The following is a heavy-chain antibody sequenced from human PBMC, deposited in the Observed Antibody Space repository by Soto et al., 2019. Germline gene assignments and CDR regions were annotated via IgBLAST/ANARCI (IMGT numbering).Heavy chain of an antibody. V-gene: IGHV1-3*01. CDR3: ARDRCSSTSCYKSAFDI. J-gene: IGHJ3*02. Sequence: ASVKVSCKASGYTFTSYAMHWVRQAPGQRLEWMGWINAGNGNTKYSQKFQGRVTITRDTSASTAYMELSSLRSEDTAVYYCARDRCSSTSCYKSAFDIWGQGTMVTVSS. CDR2: INAGNGNT. D-gene: IGHD2-2*02. CDR1: GYTFTSYA.